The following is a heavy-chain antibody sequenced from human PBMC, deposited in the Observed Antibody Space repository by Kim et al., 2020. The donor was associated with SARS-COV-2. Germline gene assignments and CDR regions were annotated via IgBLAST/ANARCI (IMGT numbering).Heavy chain of an antibody. V-gene: IGHV1-3*01. CDR1: GYTFTSYA. Sequence: ASVKVSCKASGYTFTSYAMHWVRQAPGQRLEWMGWINAGNGNTKYSQKFQGRVTITRDTSASTAYMELSSLRSEDTAVYYCARDSGYCSGGSCYYYYYYGMDVWGQGTTVTVSS. J-gene: IGHJ6*02. CDR2: INAGNGNT. CDR3: ARDSGYCSGGSCYYYYYYGMDV. D-gene: IGHD2-15*01.